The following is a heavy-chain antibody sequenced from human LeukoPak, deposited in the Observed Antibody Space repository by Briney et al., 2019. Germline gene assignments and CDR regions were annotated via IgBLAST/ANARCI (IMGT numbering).Heavy chain of an antibody. V-gene: IGHV1-18*01. Sequence: GASVKVSCKASGYTFTSYGISWVRQAPGQGLEWMGWISAYNGNTNYAQKLQGRVTMTTDTSTSTAYMELRSLRSEDTAVYYCAVNNWNYMLDYYYYMDVWGKGTTVTVSS. CDR3: AVNNWNYMLDYYYYMDV. CDR1: GYTFTSYG. J-gene: IGHJ6*03. D-gene: IGHD1-7*01. CDR2: ISAYNGNT.